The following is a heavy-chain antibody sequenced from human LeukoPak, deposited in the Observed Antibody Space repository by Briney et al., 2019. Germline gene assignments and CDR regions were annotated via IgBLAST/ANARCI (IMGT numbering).Heavy chain of an antibody. CDR2: IYYSGST. Sequence: SETLSLTCTVSGGSISSSSYYWGWIRQPPGKGLEWIGSIYYSGSTYYNPSLKSRVTISVDTSKNQFSLKLSSVTAADTAVYYCARGQIAVAGANFDYWGQGTLVTVSS. D-gene: IGHD6-19*01. J-gene: IGHJ4*02. CDR1: GGSISSSSYY. V-gene: IGHV4-39*01. CDR3: ARGQIAVAGANFDY.